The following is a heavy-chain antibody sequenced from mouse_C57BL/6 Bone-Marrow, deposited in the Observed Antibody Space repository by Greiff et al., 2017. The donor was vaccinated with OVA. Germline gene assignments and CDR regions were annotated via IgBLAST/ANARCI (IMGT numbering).Heavy chain of an antibody. CDR2: IFIGNGYT. D-gene: IGHD4-1*01. Sequence: VQLQQSGAELVRPGSSVKMSCKISGYTFTSYGINWVKQRPGQGLEWIGYIFIGNGYTEYNEKFKGKATLTVDKSSSTAYMQLSSLTSEDSWVYYCARDWDGAMDYWGQVTSVTVSS. V-gene: IGHV1-58*01. J-gene: IGHJ4*01. CDR3: ARDWDGAMDY. CDR1: GYTFTSYG.